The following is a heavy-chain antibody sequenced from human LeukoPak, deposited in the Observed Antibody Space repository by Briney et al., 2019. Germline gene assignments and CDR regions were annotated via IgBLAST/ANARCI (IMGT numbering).Heavy chain of an antibody. D-gene: IGHD3-3*01. V-gene: IGHV1-24*01. CDR3: TTSRYNFWSGFTY. Sequence: GASVKVSCKVSGYTLTEFALHWVRQAPGKGLEWMGGFDPETAETIYADSFQGRVTITQDTSTDTSYMELNSLRSEDTAVYYCTTSRYNFWSGFTYWGQGTLIAVSS. CDR2: FDPETAET. CDR1: GYTLTEFA. J-gene: IGHJ4*02.